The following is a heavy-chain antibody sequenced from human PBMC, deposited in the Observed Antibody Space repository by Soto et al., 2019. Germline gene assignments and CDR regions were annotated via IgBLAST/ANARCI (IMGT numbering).Heavy chain of an antibody. V-gene: IGHV4-39*01. CDR2: IYYSGST. CDR3: ARPRDGDYDSSGYYYPNWFDP. Sequence: SDTLSLTCTVSCGSISSSSYYWGWIRQPPGKGLEWIGSIYYSGSTYYNPSLKSRVTISVDTSKNQFSLKLSSVTAADTAVYYCARPRDGDYDSSGYYYPNWFDPWGQGTLVTVSS. D-gene: IGHD3-22*01. CDR1: CGSISSSSYY. J-gene: IGHJ5*02.